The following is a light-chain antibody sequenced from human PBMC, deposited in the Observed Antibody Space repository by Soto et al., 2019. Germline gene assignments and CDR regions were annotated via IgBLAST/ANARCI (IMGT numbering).Light chain of an antibody. J-gene: IGLJ2*01. CDR3: AAWDDSLNGVV. Sequence: QSVLTQPPSASGTPGQRVTISCSGSSSNVGSNTVNCYQQLPGTPPNQLIYSNIHRPSGVPARFSGSKSGTSASLAISGLQSEDEADYYCAAWDDSLNGVVFGGGTKLTVL. V-gene: IGLV1-44*01. CDR2: SNI. CDR1: SSNVGSNT.